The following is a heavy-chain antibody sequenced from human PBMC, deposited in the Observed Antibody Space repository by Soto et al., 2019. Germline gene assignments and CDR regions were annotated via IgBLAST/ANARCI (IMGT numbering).Heavy chain of an antibody. CDR2: IYYSGTT. V-gene: IGHV4-31*03. Sequence: QVQLQESGPGLVKPSQTLSLTCTVSGGSISSGGYYWYWIRQHPGKGLEWIGYIYYSGTTYYNPSLKSRVTISVDTSKNQFSLKLSSVTGADTAVYYCAASCVACGGFNYYGMDVWGQGTTVTVSS. J-gene: IGHJ6*02. D-gene: IGHD2-21*01. CDR1: GGSISSGGYY. CDR3: AASCVACGGFNYYGMDV.